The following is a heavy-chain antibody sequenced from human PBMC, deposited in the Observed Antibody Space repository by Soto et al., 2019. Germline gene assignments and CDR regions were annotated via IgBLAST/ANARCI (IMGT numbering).Heavy chain of an antibody. J-gene: IGHJ4*02. CDR2: ISGSGGST. CDR3: AKVLLPYDILTGHDY. Sequence: GSLRLSCAASGFTFSSYAMSWVRQAPGKGLEWVSAISGSGGSTYYADSVKGRFTISRDNSKNTLYLQMNSLRAEDTAVYYCAKVLLPYDILTGHDYWGQGTLVTVSS. V-gene: IGHV3-23*01. D-gene: IGHD3-9*01. CDR1: GFTFSSYA.